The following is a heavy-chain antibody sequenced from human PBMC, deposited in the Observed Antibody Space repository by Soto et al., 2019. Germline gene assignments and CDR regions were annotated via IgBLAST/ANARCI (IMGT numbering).Heavy chain of an antibody. Sequence: GGSLRLSCAASGFTFSSYSMNWIRQAPGKGLEWVSYISSSSSTIYYADSVKGRFTISRDNAKNSLYLQMNSLRAEDTAVYYCARDWGMYSSGPGWFDPWGQGTLVTVSS. D-gene: IGHD6-19*01. CDR2: ISSSSSTI. CDR3: ARDWGMYSSGPGWFDP. CDR1: GFTFSSYS. V-gene: IGHV3-48*01. J-gene: IGHJ5*02.